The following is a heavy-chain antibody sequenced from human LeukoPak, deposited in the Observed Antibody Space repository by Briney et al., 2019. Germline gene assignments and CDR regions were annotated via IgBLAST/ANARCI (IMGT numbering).Heavy chain of an antibody. D-gene: IGHD7-27*01. CDR2: INSDGSLT. V-gene: IGHV3-74*03. CDR1: GFTISSFW. CDR3: ARDFDWGSGH. J-gene: IGHJ4*02. Sequence: GGSLRLSCGASGFTISSFWMHWVRHAPGKGRVGVSRINSDGSLTMYADSVKGRFTISRDNAKNTLYLRMSSLRAEDTAVYYCARDFDWGSGHWGQGTLVTVSS.